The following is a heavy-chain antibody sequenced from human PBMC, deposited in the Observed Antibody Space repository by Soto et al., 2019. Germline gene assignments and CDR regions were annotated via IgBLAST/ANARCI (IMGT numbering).Heavy chain of an antibody. D-gene: IGHD2-2*01. CDR2: INHSAST. CDR1: GGSFSGYY. Sequence: SETLSLTCAVYGGSFSGYYWSWIRQPPGKGLEWIGEINHSASTNYNPSLKSRVTISVDTSKNQFSLKLSSVTDADTAVYYCARKGLLRLTCYYYYGMDVWGQGTTVTVSS. J-gene: IGHJ6*02. CDR3: ARKGLLRLTCYYYYGMDV. V-gene: IGHV4-34*01.